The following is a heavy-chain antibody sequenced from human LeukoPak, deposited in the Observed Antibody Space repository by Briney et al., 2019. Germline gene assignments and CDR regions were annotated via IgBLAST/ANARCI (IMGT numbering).Heavy chain of an antibody. CDR1: GGTFNSYA. D-gene: IGHD4-17*01. V-gene: IGHV1-69*13. Sequence: SVKVSCKASGGTFNSYAISWARQAPGQGPEWMGGIIPIFGTANYAQKLQGRVKITADESTSTAYMELSSLGSEDTAVYYCARLDGDYVNYFDYWGQGTLVTVSS. CDR3: ARLDGDYVNYFDY. CDR2: IIPIFGTA. J-gene: IGHJ4*02.